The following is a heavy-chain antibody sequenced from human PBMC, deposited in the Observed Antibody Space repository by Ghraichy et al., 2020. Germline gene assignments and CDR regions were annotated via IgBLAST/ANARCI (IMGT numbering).Heavy chain of an antibody. Sequence: ASVKVSCKASGYTFFNYAMHWVRQAPGQRLEWMGWINGGNGDTKYSQTFQGRVTFTRDTSASTAYMELSSLRSEDTGFYYCARPATGTSVFSHWGQGTLVTGSS. CDR2: INGGNGDT. V-gene: IGHV1-3*01. CDR3: ARPATGTSVFSH. J-gene: IGHJ1*01. D-gene: IGHD1-7*01. CDR1: GYTFFNYA.